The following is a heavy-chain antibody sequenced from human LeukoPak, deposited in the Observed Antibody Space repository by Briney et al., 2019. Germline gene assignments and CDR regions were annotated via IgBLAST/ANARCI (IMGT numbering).Heavy chain of an antibody. CDR1: GYSISSGDY. J-gene: IGHJ5*02. CDR2: IYHSGST. V-gene: IGHV4-38-2*01. D-gene: IGHD2-21*02. CDR3: ARNTTEVVTSKWFDP. Sequence: SETLSLTCAVSGYSISSGDYWGWIRQPPGKGLEGIGRIYHSGSTHYNPSLQSRVAIAVDTSNNQLYLQMSSVTAADTAVYYCARNTTEVVTSKWFDPWGQGTLVTVSS.